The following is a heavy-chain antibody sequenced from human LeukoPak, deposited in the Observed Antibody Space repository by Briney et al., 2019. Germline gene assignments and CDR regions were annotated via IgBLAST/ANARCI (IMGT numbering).Heavy chain of an antibody. V-gene: IGHV3-11*01. Sequence: GGSLRLSCAASGFTFSDYYMSWIRQAPGKGMEWVSYLSSSGSTIYYADSVKGRFTFSRDNAKNSLYLQMNSLRAEDTAVYYCARGAISGGAMGDAFDIWGQGTMVTVSS. CDR1: GFTFSDYY. CDR3: ARGAISGGAMGDAFDI. CDR2: LSSSGSTI. D-gene: IGHD3-16*01. J-gene: IGHJ3*02.